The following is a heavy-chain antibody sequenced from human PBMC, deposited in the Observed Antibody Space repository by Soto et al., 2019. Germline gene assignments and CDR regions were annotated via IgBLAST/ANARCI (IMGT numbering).Heavy chain of an antibody. J-gene: IGHJ6*01. V-gene: IGHV3-30*18. D-gene: IGHD3-3*01. CDR2: ISYDGSNK. Sequence: QVQLVESGGGVVQPGRSLRLSCAASGFTFSSYGMHWVRQAPGKGLEWVAVISYDGSNKYYADSVKGRFTISRDNSKNTLYLQMNSLRAEDTAVYYCAKGLGDFWSGTYYYYGMDVW. CDR3: AKGLGDFWSGTYYYYGMDV. CDR1: GFTFSSYG.